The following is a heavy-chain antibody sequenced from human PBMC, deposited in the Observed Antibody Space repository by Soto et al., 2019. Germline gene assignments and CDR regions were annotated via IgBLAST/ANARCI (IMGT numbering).Heavy chain of an antibody. V-gene: IGHV4-31*03. CDR3: ERPTSDSWFAP. CDR1: GGSISSGGYY. CDR2: IYYSGST. D-gene: IGHD2-15*01. J-gene: IGHJ5*02. Sequence: SETLSLTCTVSGGSISSGGYYWSWIRQHPGKGLEWIGYIYYSGSTYYNPSLKSRVTISVDTSKNQFSLKLSSVTAADTAVYYCERPTSDSWFAPWGQGTLVTVSS.